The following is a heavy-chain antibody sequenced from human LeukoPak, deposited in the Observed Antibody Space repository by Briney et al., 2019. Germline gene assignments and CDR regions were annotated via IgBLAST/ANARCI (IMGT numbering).Heavy chain of an antibody. Sequence: GGSLRLSCAASGFTFSGFLMSWVRQTPGKGLEWVANIKQDGSEKYYADSVKGRFTISRDNTKNSLSLQMNSLRAEDTAVYYCARAGSNWNYVYWGQGTLVTVSS. D-gene: IGHD1-7*01. J-gene: IGHJ4*02. CDR2: IKQDGSEK. CDR3: ARAGSNWNYVY. CDR1: GFTFSGFL. V-gene: IGHV3-7*01.